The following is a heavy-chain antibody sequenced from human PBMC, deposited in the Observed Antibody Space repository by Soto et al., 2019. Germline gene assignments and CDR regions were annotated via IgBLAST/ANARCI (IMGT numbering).Heavy chain of an antibody. V-gene: IGHV3-9*01. CDR2: ISWNSGRI. D-gene: IGHD3-22*01. CDR3: AKDIFLDSSGSDY. J-gene: IGHJ4*02. CDR1: GFTFDDYA. Sequence: DVQLVESGGGLVQPGRFLRLSCAASGFTFDDYAMHWVRQAPGKGLEWVSGISWNSGRIGYADSVKGRFTISRDNAKNSLYLHMNSLRPEDTAFYYCAKDIFLDSSGSDYWGQGTLVTVSS.